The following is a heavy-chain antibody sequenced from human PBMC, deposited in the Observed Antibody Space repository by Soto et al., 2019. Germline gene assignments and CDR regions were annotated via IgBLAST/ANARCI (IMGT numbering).Heavy chain of an antibody. D-gene: IGHD3-3*01. CDR2: ISSNGGST. J-gene: IGHJ6*03. Sequence: GGSLRLSCAASGFTFSSYAMHWVRQAPGKGLEYVSAISSNGGSTYYANSVKGRFTISRDNSKNTLYLQMGSLRAEDMAVYYCARAGGGVLRFLEWFIDMDVWGKGTTVTVSS. V-gene: IGHV3-64*01. CDR1: GFTFSSYA. CDR3: ARAGGGVLRFLEWFIDMDV.